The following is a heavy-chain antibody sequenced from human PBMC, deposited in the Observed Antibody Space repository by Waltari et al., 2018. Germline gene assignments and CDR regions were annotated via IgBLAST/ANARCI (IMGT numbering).Heavy chain of an antibody. CDR3: ARFRSGIAAAGMEAFDI. J-gene: IGHJ3*02. D-gene: IGHD6-13*01. Sequence: EVQLVESGGGLVQPGGSLRLSCAASGFTVSSNYMSWVRQAPGKGLEWVSVIYSGGSTYYADSGKGRFTISRHNSKNTLYLQMNSLRAEDTAVYYCARFRSGIAAAGMEAFDIWGQGTMVTVSS. V-gene: IGHV3-53*04. CDR2: IYSGGST. CDR1: GFTVSSNY.